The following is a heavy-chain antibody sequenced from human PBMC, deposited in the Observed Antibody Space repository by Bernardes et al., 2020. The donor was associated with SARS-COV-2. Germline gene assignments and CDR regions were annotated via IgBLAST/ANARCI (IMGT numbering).Heavy chain of an antibody. D-gene: IGHD2-2*01. Sequence: SETLSLTCAVIGGSITDHYWSWIRQSPGEGLEWIGEVNESGSTAYNPSLESRVTISVDTSKNLFSLKVTPVTAADTAVYYCARGGSPRWGSTSCYSCDSGYWFHPWGQGTLVTVSS. CDR1: GGSITDHY. V-gene: IGHV4-34*01. CDR3: ARGGSPRWGSTSCYSCDSGYWFHP. CDR2: VNESGST. J-gene: IGHJ5*02.